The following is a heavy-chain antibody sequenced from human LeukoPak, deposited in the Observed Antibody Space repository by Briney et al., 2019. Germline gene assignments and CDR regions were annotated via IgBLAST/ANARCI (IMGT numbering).Heavy chain of an antibody. Sequence: SETLSLTCSVSGGSIGSKSHYWGWIRPPPGQGLEWISYTYYSGSTYYNPSLKSRVTISVDTSKNQFSLKLSSVTAADTAVYYCARREANWFDPWGQGYLVTVSS. CDR3: ARREANWFDP. CDR2: TYYSGST. CDR1: GGSIGSKSHY. J-gene: IGHJ5*02. V-gene: IGHV4-39*01.